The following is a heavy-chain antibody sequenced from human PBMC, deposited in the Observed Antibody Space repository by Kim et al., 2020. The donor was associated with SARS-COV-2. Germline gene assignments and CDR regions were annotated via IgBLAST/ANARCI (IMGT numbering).Heavy chain of an antibody. CDR3: ATENKLGY. Sequence: GGSLRLSCVASGFTFNNAYMKWVRQAPGKGLEWVGHIKSKSSGGTAAYGAPVKGRFTISRDDTKNTMSLQMNSLKTEDTAVYYCATENKLGYWGQGTLVT. CDR2: IKSKSSGGTA. CDR1: GFTFNNAY. V-gene: IGHV3-15*01. J-gene: IGHJ4*02. D-gene: IGHD3-3*02.